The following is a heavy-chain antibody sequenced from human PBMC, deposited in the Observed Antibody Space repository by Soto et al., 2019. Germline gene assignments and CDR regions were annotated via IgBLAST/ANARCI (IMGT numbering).Heavy chain of an antibody. V-gene: IGHV3-7*01. J-gene: IGHJ6*02. CDR2: IKQDGSAI. D-gene: IGHD2-8*01. CDR3: ARDGREINGDGMDV. CDR1: GFTFSSYW. Sequence: GGSLRLSCAASGFTFSSYWMSWVRQAPGKGLEWVANIKQDGSAIYYVDSVKGRFTISRDNAKNSLYLQMNSLRAEDTAVYYCARDGREINGDGMDVWGQGTTVTVSS.